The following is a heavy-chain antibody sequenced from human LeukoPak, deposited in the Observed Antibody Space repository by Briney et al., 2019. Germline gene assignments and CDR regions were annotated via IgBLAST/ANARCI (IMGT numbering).Heavy chain of an antibody. V-gene: IGHV3-73*01. D-gene: IGHD4/OR15-4a*01. CDR2: IRSKADNFAT. CDR1: GFTFSGSA. J-gene: IGHJ6*03. Sequence: GGSLRLSCAASGFTFSGSAMHWVRQASGKGLEWVGRIRSKADNFATAYAASVKGRFTISRDDSKNTAYLQMNSLKTEDTAVYYCTSRLTSHYYYMDVWGKGTTVTVSS. CDR3: TSRLTSHYYYMDV.